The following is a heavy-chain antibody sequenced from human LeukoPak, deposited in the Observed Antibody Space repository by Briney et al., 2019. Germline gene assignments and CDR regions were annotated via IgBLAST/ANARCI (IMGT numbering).Heavy chain of an antibody. D-gene: IGHD6-13*01. CDR2: INPSGGST. CDR3: ARDGDSSIDY. J-gene: IGHJ4*02. Sequence: ASVKVSCKASGYTFTSYYMHWVRQAPGQGLEWMGIINPSGGSTSYAQKFQGRVTMTRDTSISTAYMELSRLRSDDTAVYYCARDGDSSIDYWGQGTLVTVSS. V-gene: IGHV1-46*01. CDR1: GYTFTSYY.